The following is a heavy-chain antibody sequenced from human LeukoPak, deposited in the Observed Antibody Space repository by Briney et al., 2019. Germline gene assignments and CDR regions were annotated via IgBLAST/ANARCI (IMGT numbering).Heavy chain of an antibody. CDR3: ATGAPREYYYDSSGHPGAFDI. CDR2: FGPEDGET. J-gene: IGHJ3*02. Sequence: ASVKVSCKVSGYTLTELSMHWVRQAPGKGLEWMGGFGPEDGETIYAQKFQGRVTMTEDTSTDTAYMELSSLRSEDTAVYYCATGAPREYYYDSSGHPGAFDIWGQGTMVTVSS. D-gene: IGHD3-22*01. CDR1: GYTLTELS. V-gene: IGHV1-24*01.